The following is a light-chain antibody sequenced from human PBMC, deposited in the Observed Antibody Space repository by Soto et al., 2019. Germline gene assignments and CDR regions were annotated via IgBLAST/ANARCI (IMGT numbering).Light chain of an antibody. Sequence: EIVLTQSPATLSVSPGERATLSCSASQSVSTYLAWYQQKPGQAPRLLIYRTSNRATGIPDRFSGSGSGTDFTLTISRLEPEDFAVYWCQQYDSSPRTFGQGTKVDIK. V-gene: IGKV3-20*01. CDR1: QSVSTY. CDR2: RTS. CDR3: QQYDSSPRT. J-gene: IGKJ1*01.